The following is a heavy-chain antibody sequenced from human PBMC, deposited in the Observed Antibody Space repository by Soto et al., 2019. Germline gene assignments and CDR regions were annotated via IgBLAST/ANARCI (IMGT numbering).Heavy chain of an antibody. Sequence: SVKVSCKASGCTFSTYTFSWVRQAPGQGLEWMGRIIPIFGTPYYAQKFQGRVTITADKSTSTVYMELSSLRSDDTAVYFCARGLECRGYCLDKPTWFAPWGQGTLVTVSS. CDR1: GCTFSTYT. V-gene: IGHV1-69*06. CDR2: IIPIFGTP. CDR3: ARGLECRGYCLDKPTWFAP. J-gene: IGHJ5*02. D-gene: IGHD2-15*01.